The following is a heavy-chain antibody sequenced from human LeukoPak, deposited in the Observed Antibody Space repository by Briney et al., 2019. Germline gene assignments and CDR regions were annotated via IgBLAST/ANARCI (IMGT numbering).Heavy chain of an antibody. CDR2: ISSSSSYI. D-gene: IGHD3-10*01. CDR1: GFTFSSYS. J-gene: IGHJ5*02. V-gene: IGHV3-21*01. CDR3: ARDKFTMVRGVIPGWFDP. Sequence: GGSLRLSCAASGFTFSSYSMNWVRQAPGKGLEWVSSISSSSSYIYYADSVKGRFTISRDNAKNSLYLQMNSLRAEDTAVYYCARDKFTMVRGVIPGWFDPWGQGTLVTVSS.